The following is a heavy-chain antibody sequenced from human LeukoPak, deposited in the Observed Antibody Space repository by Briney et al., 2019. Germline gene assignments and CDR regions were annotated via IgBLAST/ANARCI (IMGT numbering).Heavy chain of an antibody. D-gene: IGHD4-11*01. V-gene: IGHV3-30*18. CDR3: AKSNGHPYYYGMDV. CDR2: ISYDGSNK. J-gene: IGHJ6*02. CDR1: GFTFSNFG. Sequence: GGSLRLSCAASGFTFSNFGMNWVRQAPGKGLEWVALISYDGSNKFYADPVKGRFTISRDNSKSTLYLQMNSLRAEDTAVYYCAKSNGHPYYYGMDVWGQGATVTVSS.